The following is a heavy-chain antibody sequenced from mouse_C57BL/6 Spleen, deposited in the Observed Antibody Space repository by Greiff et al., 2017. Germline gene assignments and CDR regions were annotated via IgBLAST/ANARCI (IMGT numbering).Heavy chain of an antibody. CDR2: INPSNGGT. Sequence: VQLQQPGTELVKPGASVKLSCTASGYTFTSYWMHWVKQRPGQGLEWIGNINPSNGGTNYNEKFKSKATLTVDKSSSTAYMQLSSLTAEDSADYYCARGGYDYDYFDYWGQGTTLTVSS. CDR1: GYTFTSYW. V-gene: IGHV1-53*01. J-gene: IGHJ2*01. CDR3: ARGGYDYDYFDY. D-gene: IGHD2-4*01.